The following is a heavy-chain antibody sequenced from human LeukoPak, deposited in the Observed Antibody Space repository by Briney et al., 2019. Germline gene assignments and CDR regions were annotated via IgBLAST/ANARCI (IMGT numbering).Heavy chain of an antibody. CDR2: ISGSGGST. Sequence: GGTLRLSCAASGFTFSSYGMSWVRQAPGKGLEWVSAISGSGGSTYYADSVKGRFTISRDNSKNTLSLQMNSLRAEDTAVYYCTKVIGLTLSAVDYWGQGTLVTVSS. J-gene: IGHJ4*02. CDR1: GFTFSSYG. D-gene: IGHD3-9*01. V-gene: IGHV3-23*01. CDR3: TKVIGLTLSAVDY.